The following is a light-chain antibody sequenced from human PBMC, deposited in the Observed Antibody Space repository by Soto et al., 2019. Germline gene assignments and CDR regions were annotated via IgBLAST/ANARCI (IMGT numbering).Light chain of an antibody. CDR1: QSVISTY. CDR3: QQYSDLPMT. Sequence: EIVLTQSPGTLSLSPGERATLSCRASQSVISTYLAWYQQKPGQAPRLLIYGASSRATGIPDRFSGSASGTDFTLTISRLEPEDFAVYFCQQYSDLPMTFGQGTRLEIK. J-gene: IGKJ5*01. V-gene: IGKV3-20*01. CDR2: GAS.